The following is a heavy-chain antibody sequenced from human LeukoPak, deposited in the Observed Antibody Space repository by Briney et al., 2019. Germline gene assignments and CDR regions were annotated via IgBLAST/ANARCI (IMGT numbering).Heavy chain of an antibody. V-gene: IGHV3-30*01. CDR2: ISYDGSNK. J-gene: IGHJ4*02. D-gene: IGHD5-18*01. CDR3: ARVDNIGYSYGLDY. Sequence: PGGSLRLSCAASGFTFSSYAMHWVRPAPGKGLEWVAVISYDGSNKYYADSVKGRFTISRDNSKNKLYLQMNSLGAEDTAVYYCARVDNIGYSYGLDYWGQGTLVTVSS. CDR1: GFTFSSYA.